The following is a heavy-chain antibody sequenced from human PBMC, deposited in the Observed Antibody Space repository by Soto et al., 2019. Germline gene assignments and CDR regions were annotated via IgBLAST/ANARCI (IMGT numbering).Heavy chain of an antibody. V-gene: IGHV4-34*01. D-gene: IGHD1-26*01. CDR3: ARGLITGSQYSGGWYYFDS. J-gene: IGHJ4*02. Sequence: QVQLQQSGAGLLKPSETLSLTCDVYGGSFSGYIWTWIRQTPGKGLQWIGQINHSGSANYNPSLRSRVTISVHTSKIQFSLELSSVTGADTAVYYCARGLITGSQYSGGWYYFDSWGQGTQVTVSS. CDR1: GGSFSGYI. CDR2: INHSGSA.